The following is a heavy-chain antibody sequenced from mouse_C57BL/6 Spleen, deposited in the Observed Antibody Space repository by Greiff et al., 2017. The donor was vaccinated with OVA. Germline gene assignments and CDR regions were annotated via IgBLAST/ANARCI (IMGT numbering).Heavy chain of an antibody. D-gene: IGHD2-1*01. CDR2: IDPSDSST. Sequence: QVQLQQSGAELVRPGTSVKLSCKASGYTFTSYWMHWVKQRPGQGLEWIGVIDPSDSSTNYNQKFKGKATLTVDTSSSTAYMQLSSLTSEDSAVYYCAEGHYGNYGYFDVWGTGTTVTVSS. V-gene: IGHV1-59*01. CDR1: GYTFTSYW. J-gene: IGHJ1*03. CDR3: AEGHYGNYGYFDV.